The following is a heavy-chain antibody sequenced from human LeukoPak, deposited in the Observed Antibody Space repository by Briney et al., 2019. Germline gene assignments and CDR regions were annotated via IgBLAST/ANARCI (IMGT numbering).Heavy chain of an antibody. Sequence: SETLSLTCTVSGGSISNYYWSWIRQPPGKGLECMGYIYYSGTTNYNPSLKSRVTISVDTSKNQFSLKLSSVTAADTAVYYCAREGRMVRGVHDAFDIWGQGTMVTVSS. J-gene: IGHJ3*02. D-gene: IGHD3-10*01. CDR1: GGSISNYY. V-gene: IGHV4-59*01. CDR2: IYYSGTT. CDR3: AREGRMVRGVHDAFDI.